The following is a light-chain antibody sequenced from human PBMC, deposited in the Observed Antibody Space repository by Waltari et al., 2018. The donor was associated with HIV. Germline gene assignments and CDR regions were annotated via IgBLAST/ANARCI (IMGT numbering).Light chain of an antibody. CDR3: CSYAGSNTVV. Sequence: QSALTQPPSASGSPGQSVTIACTGTIGDVGAFHYVAWYEARPDPGPRRIIYDVSMGPSVCPDCFARSSSRNTACLTVSGLQADDQAYCYCCSYAGSNTVVFVGVTKLTV. CDR2: DVS. CDR1: IGDVGAFHY. V-gene: IGLV2-8*01. J-gene: IGLJ2*01.